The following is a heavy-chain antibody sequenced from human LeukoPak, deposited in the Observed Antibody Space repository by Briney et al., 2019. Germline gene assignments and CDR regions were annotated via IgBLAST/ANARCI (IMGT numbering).Heavy chain of an antibody. J-gene: IGHJ4*02. V-gene: IGHV3-48*02. D-gene: IGHD2-15*01. CDR3: ARGLYCGGGSCYPGRLDY. Sequence: GSLRLSCAASGFTFNTYDMNRVRQAPGKGLEWVSHVSSSSGTIYYADSVKGRFTISRDNAKNSLYLQMNSLRDEDTAVYYCARGLYCGGGSCYPGRLDYWGRGTLVTVSS. CDR2: VSSSSGTI. CDR1: GFTFNTYD.